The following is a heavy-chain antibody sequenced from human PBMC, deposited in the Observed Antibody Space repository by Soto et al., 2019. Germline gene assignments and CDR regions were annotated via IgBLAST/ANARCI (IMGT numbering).Heavy chain of an antibody. Sequence: PSETLSLTCAVYGGSFSAYYWSWVRQPPGKGLEWIGEIIHSESTKYNPSLKSRVTISVDTSKNQFSLKLSSVTAADTAVYYCAGQTFTIAAASYGRSNWFDPWGPGTLVTVSS. D-gene: IGHD6-25*01. J-gene: IGHJ5*02. V-gene: IGHV4-34*12. CDR1: GGSFSAYY. CDR2: IIHSEST. CDR3: AGQTFTIAAASYGRSNWFDP.